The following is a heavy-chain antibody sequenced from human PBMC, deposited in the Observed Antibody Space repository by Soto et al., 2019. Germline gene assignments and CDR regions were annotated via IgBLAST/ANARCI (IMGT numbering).Heavy chain of an antibody. CDR1: GGSMRNVY. D-gene: IGHD2-15*01. CDR2: IFHSGNA. J-gene: IGHJ4*02. CDR3: ARAHAPTLPIDY. Sequence: KTSETLSLTCTVSGGSMRNVYWSWIRQLPGKRLEWIGFIFHSGNAKYNPSLKSRVTISIDTSKNQFSLSLDSVTAADTAVYFCARAHAPTLPIDYWGLGTLVTVSS. V-gene: IGHV4-59*01.